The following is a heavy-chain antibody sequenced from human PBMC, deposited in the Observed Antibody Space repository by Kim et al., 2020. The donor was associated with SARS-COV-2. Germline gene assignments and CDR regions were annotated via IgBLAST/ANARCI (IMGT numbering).Heavy chain of an antibody. V-gene: IGHV3-73*01. CDR3: AWSSATPFGFNL. Sequence: AASVRGRFTVSRDDSHNAAYLQMSCLDSDDTAVYYCAWSSATPFGFNLWGQGTMVTVSS. J-gene: IGHJ3*01. D-gene: IGHD1-1*01.